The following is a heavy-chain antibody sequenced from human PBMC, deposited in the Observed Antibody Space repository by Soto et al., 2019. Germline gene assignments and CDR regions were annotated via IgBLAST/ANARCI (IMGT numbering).Heavy chain of an antibody. CDR3: VRDRGYPDSFDI. Sequence: GGSLILSCAASGFNYADFLMYWVRQAPGKGLVWVSHINSDGTTIVYADSVKGRFTISRDNAKNTLYLQMNSLRVEDTAVYFCVRDRGYPDSFDIWGPGT. D-gene: IGHD3-10*01. CDR1: GFNYADFL. V-gene: IGHV3-74*01. J-gene: IGHJ3*02. CDR2: INSDGTTI.